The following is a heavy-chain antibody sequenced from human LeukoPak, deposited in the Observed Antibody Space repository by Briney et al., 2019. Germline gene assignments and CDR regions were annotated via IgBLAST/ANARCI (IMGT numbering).Heavy chain of an antibody. CDR1: GYTFTSYG. CDR2: ISAYNGNT. V-gene: IGHV1-18*01. CDR3: ARDQSGSYPAPIVY. Sequence: GASVKVSCKASGYTFTSYGISWVRQAPGQGLEWMGWISAYNGNTNYARKLQGRVTMTTDTSTSTAYMELRSLRSDDTAVYYCARDQSGSYPAPIVYWGQGTLVTVSS. J-gene: IGHJ4*02. D-gene: IGHD1-26*01.